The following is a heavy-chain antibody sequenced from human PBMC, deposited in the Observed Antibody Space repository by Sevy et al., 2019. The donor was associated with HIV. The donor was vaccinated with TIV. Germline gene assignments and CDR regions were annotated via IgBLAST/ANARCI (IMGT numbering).Heavy chain of an antibody. CDR3: ARDAPSYSSSWSEENWFDP. D-gene: IGHD6-13*01. J-gene: IGHJ5*02. Sequence: GGSLRLSCAASGFTFSSYWMSWVRQAPGKGLEWVANIKQDGSEKYYVDSVKGRFTISRDNAKNSLYLQMTSLRAEDTAVYYCARDAPSYSSSWSEENWFDPWGQGTLVTVSS. CDR1: GFTFSSYW. V-gene: IGHV3-7*01. CDR2: IKQDGSEK.